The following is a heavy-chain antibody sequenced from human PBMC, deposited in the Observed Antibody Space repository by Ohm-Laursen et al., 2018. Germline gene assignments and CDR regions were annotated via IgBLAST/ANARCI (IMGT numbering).Heavy chain of an antibody. V-gene: IGHV3-21*04. CDR1: GFTFSSYN. CDR2: ITSSSSYI. CDR3: AKGFSASRWLLPRADTFDI. D-gene: IGHD3-22*01. Sequence: SLRLSCSASGFTFSSYNLNWVRQAPGKGLEWVSSITSSSSYIYYADSVKGRFTISRDNAKNSLYLQMNSLRADDTAVYYCAKGFSASRWLLPRADTFDIWGQGTMVTVSS. J-gene: IGHJ3*02.